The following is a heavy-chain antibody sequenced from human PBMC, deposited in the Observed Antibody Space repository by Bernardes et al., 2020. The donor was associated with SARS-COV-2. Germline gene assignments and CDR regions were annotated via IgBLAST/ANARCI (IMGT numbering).Heavy chain of an antibody. Sequence: ASVKVSCKASGYTFTSYAMHWVRQAPGQRLEWMGWINAGNGNTKYSQKFQGRVTITRDTSASTAYMELSSLRSEDTAVYYCARGGEGYCSSTSCYVGLGFDPWGQGTLVTVSS. V-gene: IGHV1-3*01. CDR2: INAGNGNT. J-gene: IGHJ5*02. CDR1: GYTFTSYA. D-gene: IGHD2-2*01. CDR3: ARGGEGYCSSTSCYVGLGFDP.